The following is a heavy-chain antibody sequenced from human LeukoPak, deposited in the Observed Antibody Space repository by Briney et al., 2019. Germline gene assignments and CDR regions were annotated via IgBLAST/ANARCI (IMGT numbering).Heavy chain of an antibody. J-gene: IGHJ3*02. CDR1: GYTFTSYG. D-gene: IGHD3-16*01. CDR3: ATGGGGAMRDAFDI. CDR2: ISAYNGNT. V-gene: IGHV1-18*01. Sequence: GASVKVSCKASGYTFTSYGICWGRQAAGQVLGWMGWISAYNGNTNYAQKLQGRITITTDTSTSTAYMQLRSLHSDDTAVYYCATGGGGAMRDAFDIWGQGTMVTVSS.